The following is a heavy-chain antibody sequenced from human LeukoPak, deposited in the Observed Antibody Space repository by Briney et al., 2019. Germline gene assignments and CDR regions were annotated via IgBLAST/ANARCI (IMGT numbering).Heavy chain of an antibody. J-gene: IGHJ4*02. CDR3: TTDDYGGNSR. D-gene: IGHD4-23*01. Sequence: GGSLRLSCAASGFTFNNAWMNWVRQAPGKGLEWVGRIKSKADVGTTAYAAPVKGRFTISRDDSNNTLYLQMNSLKTEDTAVYYCTTDDYGGNSRWGQGTLVTVSS. V-gene: IGHV3-15*01. CDR1: GFTFNNAW. CDR2: IKSKADVGTT.